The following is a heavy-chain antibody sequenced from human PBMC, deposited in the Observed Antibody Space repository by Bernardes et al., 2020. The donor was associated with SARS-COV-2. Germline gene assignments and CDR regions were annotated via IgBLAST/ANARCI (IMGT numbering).Heavy chain of an antibody. Sequence: GGSLRLSCAASGFTFSSYCMHWVRQAPGKGLDWVSTISTDGTTTTYADSVKGRFTISRDNAENKVYLQMSRLRAEDTAVYYCVRERTAFGYEYGMDVWGQGATETGS. J-gene: IGHJ6*02. V-gene: IGHV3-74*01. CDR3: VRERTAFGYEYGMDV. CDR1: GFTFSSYC. CDR2: ISTDGTTT. D-gene: IGHD3-10*01.